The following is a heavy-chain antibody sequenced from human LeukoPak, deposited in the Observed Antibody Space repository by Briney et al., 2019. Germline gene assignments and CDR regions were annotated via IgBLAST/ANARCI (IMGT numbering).Heavy chain of an antibody. D-gene: IGHD3-9*01. CDR1: GFTFSSYG. Sequence: GGSLRLSCAASGFTFSSYGMHWVRQAPGKGLEWVAVISYDGSNKYYADSVKGRFTISRDNSKNTLYLQMNSLRAEGTAVYYCAKGGETGYPRAVGRIDYWGQGTLVTVSS. CDR2: ISYDGSNK. CDR3: AKGGETGYPRAVGRIDY. V-gene: IGHV3-30*18. J-gene: IGHJ4*02.